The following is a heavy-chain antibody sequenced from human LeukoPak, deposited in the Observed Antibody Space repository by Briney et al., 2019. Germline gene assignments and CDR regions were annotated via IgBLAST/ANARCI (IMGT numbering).Heavy chain of an antibody. CDR1: GGSISSYY. Sequence: SETLSLTCTVSGGSISSYYWSWIRQPPGKGLEWIGYIYYSGSTYYNPSLKSRVTISVDTSKNQFSLKLSSVTAADTAVCYCARSRIYGSGSGRWYFDLWGRGTLVTVSS. CDR3: ARSRIYGSGSGRWYFDL. D-gene: IGHD3-10*01. V-gene: IGHV4-59*12. CDR2: IYYSGST. J-gene: IGHJ2*01.